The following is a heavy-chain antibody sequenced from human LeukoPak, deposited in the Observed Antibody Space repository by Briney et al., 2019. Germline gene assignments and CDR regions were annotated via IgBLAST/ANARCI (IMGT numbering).Heavy chain of an antibody. J-gene: IGHJ3*02. CDR2: IYCSGST. D-gene: IGHD3-9*01. CDR3: ARLGIDYDILTGYIPDAFDI. Sequence: SQTLSLTCTVSGGSFSRVDYYWGWIRQPPGKGLEWIGYIYCSGSTYYDPSRKSRVMISVDASNNQFSLKLSSVTAADTAVYYCARLGIDYDILTGYIPDAFDIWGQGTMVTVSS. CDR1: GGSFSRVDYY. V-gene: IGHV4-30-4*01.